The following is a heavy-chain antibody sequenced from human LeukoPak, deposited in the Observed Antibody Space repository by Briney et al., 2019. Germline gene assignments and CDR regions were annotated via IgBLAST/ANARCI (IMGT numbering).Heavy chain of an antibody. D-gene: IGHD6-13*01. Sequence: GGSLRLSCAASGFTFSSYEMNWVRQAPGKGLEWVSYISSSGSTIYYADSVKGRFTISRDNAKNSLYLQMNSLRAEDTAVYYCARESSWYAPPYYYYYMDVWGKGTTVTVSS. CDR2: ISSSGSTI. CDR1: GFTFSSYE. CDR3: ARESSWYAPPYYYYYMDV. J-gene: IGHJ6*03. V-gene: IGHV3-48*03.